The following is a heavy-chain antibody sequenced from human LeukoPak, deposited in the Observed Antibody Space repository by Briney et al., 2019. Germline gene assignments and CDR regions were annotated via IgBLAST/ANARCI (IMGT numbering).Heavy chain of an antibody. CDR1: GGTFISYA. CDR3: ATVVVPAAKSGASDY. Sequence: SVKVSCKASGGTFISYAISWVRQAPGQGLEWMGRIIPILGIANYAQKFQGRVTITADKSTSTAYMELSSLRSEDTAVYYCATVVVPAAKSGASDYWGQGTLVTVSS. D-gene: IGHD2-2*01. CDR2: IIPILGIA. V-gene: IGHV1-69*04. J-gene: IGHJ4*02.